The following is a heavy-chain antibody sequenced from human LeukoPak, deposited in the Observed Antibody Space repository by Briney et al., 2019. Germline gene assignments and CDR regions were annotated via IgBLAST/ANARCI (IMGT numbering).Heavy chain of an antibody. CDR1: GGSISSYY. CDR3: ARAQGYSYDFDY. D-gene: IGHD5-18*01. CDR2: IYYSGST. J-gene: IGHJ4*02. V-gene: IGHV4-59*01. Sequence: SETLSLTCTVSGGSISSYYWSWIRQPPGKGLEWIGYIYYSGSTNYDPSLKRRVTISVDTSKNQFSLKLSSVTAADAAVYYCARAQGYSYDFDYWGQGTLVTVSS.